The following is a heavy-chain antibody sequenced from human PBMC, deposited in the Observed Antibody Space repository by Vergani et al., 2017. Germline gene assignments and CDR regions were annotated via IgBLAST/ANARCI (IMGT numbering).Heavy chain of an antibody. CDR2: IKEDGTEK. J-gene: IGHJ4*02. D-gene: IGHD1-26*01. V-gene: IGHV3-7*01. CDR3: AREGVPRCCIVGAPDF. CDR1: GFTVGHYW. Sequence: EVRLLESGGDFVQPGGSLTLSCAASGFTVGHYWMSWVRQAPGKGLEWVANIKEDGTEKYYLDSVKGRFTISRDIAENSIYLEMNSLRVEDTAVYYCAREGVPRCCIVGAPDFWGQGTQVTVSS.